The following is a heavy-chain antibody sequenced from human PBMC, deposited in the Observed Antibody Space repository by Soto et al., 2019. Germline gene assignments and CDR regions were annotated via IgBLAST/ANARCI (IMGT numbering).Heavy chain of an antibody. V-gene: IGHV3-21*01. J-gene: IGHJ4*02. CDR2: ISSTSTYT. CDR3: ARDLALAGNY. D-gene: IGHD6-19*01. CDR1: GXTFRSYS. Sequence: GSLGLYCAASGXTFRSYSMNWVRQTQEKGLELVSSISSTSTYTHYADSVKGRFTISRDNANNSLFLQMNRLRAEDTAIYYCARDLALAGNYWGQGALVTV.